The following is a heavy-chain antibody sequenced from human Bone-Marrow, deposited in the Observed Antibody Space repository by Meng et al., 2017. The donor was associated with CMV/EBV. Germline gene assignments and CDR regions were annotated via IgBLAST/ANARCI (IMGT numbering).Heavy chain of an antibody. CDR2: IYYTGST. D-gene: IGHD3-16*01. V-gene: IGHV4-59*01. CDR1: GGSLISYY. J-gene: IGHJ5*02. Sequence: SETLSLTCTVSGGSLISYYWSWVRQPPGKGLEWIGYIYYTGSTNYNPSLKSRVTISVDTSKNQFSLRLSSVTAADTAVYFCARTYYDYVWRINWFDPCGQGTLVTVSS. CDR3: ARTYYDYVWRINWFDP.